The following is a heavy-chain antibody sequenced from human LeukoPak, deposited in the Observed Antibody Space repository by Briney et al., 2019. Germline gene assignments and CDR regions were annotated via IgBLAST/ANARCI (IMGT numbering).Heavy chain of an antibody. Sequence: GGSLRLSCAASGFTFSSSAMSWVRQAPGKGLEWVSTISGSGGTTYYADSVKGRFTISRDNSKNTLYLQMSSLRAEDTAVYYCAKSPGRTTYYFDYWGQGTLVTVSS. V-gene: IGHV3-23*01. CDR1: GFTFSSSA. D-gene: IGHD1-14*01. CDR2: ISGSGGTT. J-gene: IGHJ4*02. CDR3: AKSPGRTTYYFDY.